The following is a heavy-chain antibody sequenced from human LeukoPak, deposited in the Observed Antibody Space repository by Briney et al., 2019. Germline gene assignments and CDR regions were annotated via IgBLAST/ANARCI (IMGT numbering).Heavy chain of an antibody. V-gene: IGHV1-69*05. CDR2: IIPIFGTA. Sequence: ASVKVSCKASGGTFSSYAISWVRQAPGQGLEWMGGIIPIFGTANYAQKLQGRVTITTDESTSTAYMELSSLRSEDTAVYYCAREADTAMYSWFDPWGQGTLVTVSS. CDR3: AREADTAMYSWFDP. D-gene: IGHD5-18*01. CDR1: GGTFSSYA. J-gene: IGHJ5*02.